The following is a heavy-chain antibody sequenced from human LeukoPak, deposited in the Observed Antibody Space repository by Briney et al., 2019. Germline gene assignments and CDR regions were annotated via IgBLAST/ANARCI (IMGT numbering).Heavy chain of an antibody. CDR3: AGDRARVMDY. CDR2: INTDGRTT. V-gene: IGHV3-74*01. D-gene: IGHD5-18*01. Sequence: GGSLRLSCEASRFTFTTFWMNWVRQAPGEGLVWVSLINTDGRTTTYADSVKGRFTISRDNAKNSLYLQMNSLRAEDTAVYYCAGDRARVMDYWGQGTLVTVSS. CDR1: RFTFTTFW. J-gene: IGHJ4*02.